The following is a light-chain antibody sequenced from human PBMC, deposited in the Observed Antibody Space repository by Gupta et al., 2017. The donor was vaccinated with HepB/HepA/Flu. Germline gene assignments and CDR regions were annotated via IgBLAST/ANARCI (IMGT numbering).Light chain of an antibody. Sequence: IVLTQSLGTLSLSPGERATLSCRASQSVSSSDLAWYQQKPGQAPRLLIYGASSSATGIPDWFRCSGSGTVFTLTISSLEAEDFAVYYCQQYGSSPKTFDQGTKVEIK. CDR2: GAS. CDR3: QQYGSSPKT. J-gene: IGKJ1*01. CDR1: QSVSSSD. V-gene: IGKV3-20*01.